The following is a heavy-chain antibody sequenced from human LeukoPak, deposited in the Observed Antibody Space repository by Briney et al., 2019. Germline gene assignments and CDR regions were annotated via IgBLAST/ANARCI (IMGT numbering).Heavy chain of an antibody. CDR2: ICYSGST. V-gene: IGHV4-31*03. J-gene: IGHJ4*02. CDR3: ARGRKYGDYGNYYFDY. D-gene: IGHD4-17*01. CDR1: GGSISSGGYY. Sequence: SETLSLTCTVSGGSISSGGYYWSWIRQHPGKGLEWIGYICYSGSTYYNPSLKSRVTISVDTSKNQFSLKLSSVTAADTAVYYCARGRKYGDYGNYYFDYWGQGTLVTVSS.